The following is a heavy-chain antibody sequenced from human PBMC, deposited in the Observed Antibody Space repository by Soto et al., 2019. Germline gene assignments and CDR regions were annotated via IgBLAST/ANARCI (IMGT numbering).Heavy chain of an antibody. D-gene: IGHD2-21*01. CDR1: GGSISSGGYY. Sequence: QVQLQESGPGLVKPSQTLSLTSTVSGGSISSGGYYWSWIRQHPAQGLEWIGDIYYSGSTYYNPSLKRRFTISVDTSKNQFSLKLSSVTAAATAVYYCARGVIHWGQGTLVTVSS. CDR2: IYYSGST. CDR3: ARGVIH. V-gene: IGHV4-31*03. J-gene: IGHJ4*02.